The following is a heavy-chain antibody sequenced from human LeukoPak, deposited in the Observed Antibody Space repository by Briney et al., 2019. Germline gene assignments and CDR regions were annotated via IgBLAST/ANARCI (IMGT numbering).Heavy chain of an antibody. CDR2: IYTSGTT. D-gene: IGHD3-22*01. V-gene: IGHV4-61*09. J-gene: IGHJ4*02. Sequence: SETLSLTCTVSGGSISSGVYYWTWIRQPAGKGLEWIGQIYTSGTTNYNPSLKSRVTISLDTSKNQFSLKLSSVTAADTAVYYCARRGRYDSSGTTDYFDYWGQGTLVTVSS. CDR1: GGSISSGVYY. CDR3: ARRGRYDSSGTTDYFDY.